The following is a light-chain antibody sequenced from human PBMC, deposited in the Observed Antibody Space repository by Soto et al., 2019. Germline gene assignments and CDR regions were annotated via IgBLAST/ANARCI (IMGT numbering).Light chain of an antibody. Sequence: EIVLTQSPAILSLSPGERATLSCRASQSVSSSLGWYQQKAGQAPRLLIYDAFNRATGIPARFSGSGFGTDFTLTISSLEPEDFVLYYCQQRSHWPNTFGRGTKLEIK. CDR2: DAF. CDR1: QSVSSS. CDR3: QQRSHWPNT. J-gene: IGKJ2*01. V-gene: IGKV3-11*01.